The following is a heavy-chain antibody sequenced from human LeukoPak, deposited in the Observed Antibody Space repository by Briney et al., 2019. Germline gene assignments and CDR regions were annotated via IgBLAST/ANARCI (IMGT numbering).Heavy chain of an antibody. Sequence: GGSLRLSCAASGFTFSSYSMNWVRQAPGKGLEWVSSISSSSSYIYYADSVKGRFTISRDNAKNSLYLQMNSLRAEDTAVYYCARDPSSGWFDYWGQGTLVIVSS. CDR2: ISSSSSYI. CDR3: ARDPSSGWFDY. J-gene: IGHJ4*02. V-gene: IGHV3-21*01. CDR1: GFTFSSYS. D-gene: IGHD6-19*01.